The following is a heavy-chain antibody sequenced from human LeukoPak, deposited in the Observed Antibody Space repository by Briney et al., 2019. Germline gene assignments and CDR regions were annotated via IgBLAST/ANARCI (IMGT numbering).Heavy chain of an antibody. CDR1: GGSFSGYY. D-gene: IGHD3-16*02. V-gene: IGHV4-34*01. CDR3: ARSPYDYVWGSYRSDAFDI. CDR2: INHSGST. Sequence: SETLSLTCAVYGGSFSGYYWSWIRQPPGKGLEWIGEINHSGSTNYNPSLKGRVTISVDTSKNQFSLKLSSVTAADTAVYYCARSPYDYVWGSYRSDAFDIWGQGTMVTVSS. J-gene: IGHJ3*02.